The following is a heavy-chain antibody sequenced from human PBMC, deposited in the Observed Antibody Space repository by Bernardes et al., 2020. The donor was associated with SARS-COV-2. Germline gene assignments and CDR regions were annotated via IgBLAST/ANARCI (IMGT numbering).Heavy chain of an antibody. D-gene: IGHD3-9*01. V-gene: IGHV3-21*01. CDR2: ISSSSSYI. J-gene: IGHJ4*02. CDR1: GFTFSSYS. Sequence: GGSLRLSCAASGFTFSSYSMNWVRQAPGKGLEWVSSISSSSSYIYYADSVKGRFTISRDNAKNSLYLQMNSLRAEDTAVYYCARDPRRSDILWRSQYYFDYWGQGSLVTVSS. CDR3: ARDPRRSDILWRSQYYFDY.